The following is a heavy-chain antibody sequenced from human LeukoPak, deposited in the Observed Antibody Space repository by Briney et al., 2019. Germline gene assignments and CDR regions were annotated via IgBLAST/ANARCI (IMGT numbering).Heavy chain of an antibody. Sequence: PGGSLRLSCAASGFTFSSYWMSWARQAPGKGLEWVANIIQDGSEKYSVDSVKGRFAISRDNAKNSLYLQMNSLRVEDTAVYFCARESRSSGGAFDYWGQGTLVTVSS. CDR2: IIQDGSEK. J-gene: IGHJ4*02. V-gene: IGHV3-7*04. CDR3: ARESRSSGGAFDY. CDR1: GFTFSSYW. D-gene: IGHD3-16*01.